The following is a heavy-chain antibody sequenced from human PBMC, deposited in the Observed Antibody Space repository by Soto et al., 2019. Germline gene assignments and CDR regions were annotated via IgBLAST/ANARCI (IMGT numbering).Heavy chain of an antibody. Sequence: QAQLQQSGARLLKPSETLSLTCTVSGGSFTGYFYSWIRQPPGRGLEWIGEINDGGITKYNPSLKSRVTLSADTAKNQFSLRLTSVTVADTAVYYCATTPRLLVPWGQGSPVFVSS. CDR3: ATTPRLLVP. CDR2: INDGGIT. D-gene: IGHD2-8*02. J-gene: IGHJ5*02. V-gene: IGHV4-34*02. CDR1: GGSFTGYF.